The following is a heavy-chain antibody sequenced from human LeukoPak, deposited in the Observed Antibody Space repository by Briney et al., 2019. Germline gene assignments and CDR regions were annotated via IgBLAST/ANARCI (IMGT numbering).Heavy chain of an antibody. J-gene: IGHJ5*01. CDR1: GDLIIGAPYY. Sequence: PSQTLSLTCSVSGDLIIGAPYYWSWVRQHPGRGLEWIAYTYYSGNTYHNPSLKSRTTLSVDTSKNQFSLNLTSVTAADTAVYFCARVVGSTSWFDSWGQGTLVTVSS. CDR3: ARVVGSTSWFDS. V-gene: IGHV4-31*03. D-gene: IGHD1-26*01. CDR2: TYYSGNT.